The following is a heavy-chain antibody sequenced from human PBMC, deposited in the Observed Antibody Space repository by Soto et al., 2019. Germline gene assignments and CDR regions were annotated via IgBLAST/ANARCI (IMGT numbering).Heavy chain of an antibody. CDR3: ARRVYDSSGYFFLYFDY. D-gene: IGHD3-22*01. CDR2: ISAYNGNT. V-gene: IGHV1-18*01. J-gene: IGHJ4*02. Sequence: GASVKVSCKASGYTFTSYGISWVRQAPGQGFEWMGWISAYNGNTNYAQKLQGRVTMTTGTSTSTAYMELRSLRSDDTAVYYCARRVYDSSGYFFLYFDYWGQGTLVTVSS. CDR1: GYTFTSYG.